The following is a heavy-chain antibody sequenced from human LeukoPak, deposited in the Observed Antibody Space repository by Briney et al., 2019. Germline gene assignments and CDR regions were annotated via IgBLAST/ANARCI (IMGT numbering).Heavy chain of an antibody. CDR1: GGTLSSYA. V-gene: IGHV1-69*13. D-gene: IGHD2-2*01. Sequence: SVKVSCKDSGGTLSSYAISWVPQAPGQGLEWMGGIIPIFGTANYAQKFQGRVTITAAESTSTAYMELSSLRSEDTAVYYCARVWCSSTSCYYYFDYWGQGTLVTVSS. CDR2: IIPIFGTA. CDR3: ARVWCSSTSCYYYFDY. J-gene: IGHJ4*02.